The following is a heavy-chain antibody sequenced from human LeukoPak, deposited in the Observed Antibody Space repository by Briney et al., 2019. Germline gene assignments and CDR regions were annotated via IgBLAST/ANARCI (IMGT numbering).Heavy chain of an antibody. CDR3: ARDVRAAPHYDFFHYGMDV. CDR2: IGHDGSSQ. D-gene: IGHD3-22*01. Sequence: PGGSLRLSCVSSEFIFSSHGMQWVRQAPGKGLEWVAVIGHDGSSQNYADSVKGRFTLSRDISKNTLYLQMNSLRAEDTAVYYCARDVRAAPHYDFFHYGMDVWGPGTTVTVAS. J-gene: IGHJ6*02. CDR1: EFIFSSHG. V-gene: IGHV3-30*02.